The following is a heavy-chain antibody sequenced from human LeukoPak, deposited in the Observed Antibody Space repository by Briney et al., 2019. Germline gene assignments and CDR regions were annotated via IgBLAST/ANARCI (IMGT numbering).Heavy chain of an antibody. D-gene: IGHD2-21*01. J-gene: IGHJ4*02. Sequence: GGSLXLSCAASGFTFSSYWMSWARQAPGKGLEWVAFIRYDGSQKFHADSVKDRFTISRDNSKNTLFLQMNSLRPEDTAVYYCAKDRGDCYDYWGQGALVTVSS. V-gene: IGHV3-30*02. CDR1: GFTFSSYW. CDR2: IRYDGSQK. CDR3: AKDRGDCYDY.